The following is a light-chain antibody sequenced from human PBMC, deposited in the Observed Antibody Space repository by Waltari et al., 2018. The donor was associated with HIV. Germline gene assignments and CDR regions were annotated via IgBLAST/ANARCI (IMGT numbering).Light chain of an antibody. CDR2: NTN. CDR1: SGSVTSSYY. Sequence: QTVVTQEPSFSVSPGGTVTLTCGLSSGSVTSSYYPSWNQQTPGQAPPTLITNTNTRSSGVPDPFSGSIIGNRAALTITGAQADDESAYYCLLYMGSGVWVFGGGTKLTVL. CDR3: LLYMGSGVWV. J-gene: IGLJ3*02. V-gene: IGLV8-61*01.